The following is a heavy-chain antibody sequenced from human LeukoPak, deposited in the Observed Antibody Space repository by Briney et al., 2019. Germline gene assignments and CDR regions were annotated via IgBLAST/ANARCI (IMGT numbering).Heavy chain of an antibody. CDR3: ARGGANYYDSSGYYSIPMYYFDY. D-gene: IGHD3-22*01. Sequence: SETLSLTCTVSGGSISSYYWSWIRQPAGKGLEWIGRIYTSGSTNYNPSLKSRVTMSVDTSKNQFSLELSSVTAADTAVYYCARGGANYYDSSGYYSIPMYYFDYWGQGTLVTVSS. CDR2: IYTSGST. J-gene: IGHJ4*02. V-gene: IGHV4-4*07. CDR1: GGSISSYY.